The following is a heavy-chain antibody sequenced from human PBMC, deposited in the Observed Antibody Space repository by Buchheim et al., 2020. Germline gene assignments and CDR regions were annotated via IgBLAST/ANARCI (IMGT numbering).Heavy chain of an antibody. CDR3: ARNPGGMEV. Sequence: QVQLVQSGAEVKKPGASVKVSCEASGYTFTKYHMRWVRQAPGQGLEWVGETSPSGGSATYAQKFQGRVTMTSDTSTSTVYMELSSLRAEDTAVYYCARNPGGMEVWGQGTT. CDR2: TSPSGGSA. CDR1: GYTFTKYH. V-gene: IGHV1-46*03. J-gene: IGHJ6*02.